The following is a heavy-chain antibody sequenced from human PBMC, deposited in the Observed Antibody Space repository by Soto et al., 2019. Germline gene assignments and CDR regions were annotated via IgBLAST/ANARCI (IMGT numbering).Heavy chain of an antibody. J-gene: IGHJ6*02. Sequence: SETLSLTCTVSGGSISSYYWSWIRQPPGKGLEWIGYIYYSGSTNYNPSLKSRVTISVDTSKNQFSLKLSSVTAADTAVYYCARSRFLEWLSESAYYGMDVWGQGNTVT. CDR2: IYYSGST. CDR1: GGSISSYY. V-gene: IGHV4-59*01. D-gene: IGHD3-3*01. CDR3: ARSRFLEWLSESAYYGMDV.